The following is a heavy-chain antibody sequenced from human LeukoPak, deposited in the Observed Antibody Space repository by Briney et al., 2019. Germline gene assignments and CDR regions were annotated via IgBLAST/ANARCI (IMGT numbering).Heavy chain of an antibody. CDR2: ISISGTNM. Sequence: PGGSLRLSCAASGFTFSGYEMNWVRQAPGKGLEGVSYISISGTNMLYADSVKGRFTISRDNSRTSLFLQMSSLRAEDTAVYYCARGGGSAYHYNAFDIWGLGTMVTVSS. CDR3: ARGGGSAYHYNAFDI. CDR1: GFTFSGYE. D-gene: IGHD3-22*01. V-gene: IGHV3-48*03. J-gene: IGHJ3*02.